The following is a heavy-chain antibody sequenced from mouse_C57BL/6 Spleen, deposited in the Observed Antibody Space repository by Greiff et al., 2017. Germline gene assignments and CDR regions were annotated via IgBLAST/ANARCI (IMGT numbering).Heavy chain of an antibody. D-gene: IGHD1-1*01. Sequence: QVQLLQPGAELVRPGFSVKLSCKASGYTFPSYSMDWVKQRPGQGLEWIGNIYPSYSETHYNQTFKDKATLTVDKSSSTAYMQLSSLTSEDSAVYYGARAGNYGYYFDYWGQGTTLTVSS. CDR1: GYTFPSYS. CDR2: IYPSYSET. J-gene: IGHJ2*01. V-gene: IGHV1-61*01. CDR3: ARAGNYGYYFDY.